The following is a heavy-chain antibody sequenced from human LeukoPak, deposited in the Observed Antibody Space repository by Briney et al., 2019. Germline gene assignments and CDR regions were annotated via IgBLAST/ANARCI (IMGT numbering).Heavy chain of an antibody. CDR3: ARRALAAAAFDI. J-gene: IGHJ3*02. Sequence: SQTLSLTCAVSGGSISSGGYSWSWIRQPPGKGLEWIGYIYHSGSTYYNPSLKSRVTISVDRSKNQFSLKLSPVTAADTAVYYCARRALAAAAFDIWGQGTMVTVSS. CDR1: GGSISSGGYS. CDR2: IYHSGST. V-gene: IGHV4-30-2*01. D-gene: IGHD6-13*01.